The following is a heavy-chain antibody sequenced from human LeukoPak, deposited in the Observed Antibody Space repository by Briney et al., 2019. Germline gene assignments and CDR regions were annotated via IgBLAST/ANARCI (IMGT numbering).Heavy chain of an antibody. J-gene: IGHJ3*02. V-gene: IGHV5-51*01. D-gene: IGHD5-24*01. CDR3: ARQKGQWLDAFDI. CDR1: GYSFTSYW. CDR2: IYPGDSDT. Sequence: GESLKISCKGSGYSFTSYWVAWVRQMPGKGLEWMGIIYPGDSDTRYSPSFQGQVTISADKSISTAYLQWSSLKASDTATYYCARQKGQWLDAFDIWGQGTMVTVSS.